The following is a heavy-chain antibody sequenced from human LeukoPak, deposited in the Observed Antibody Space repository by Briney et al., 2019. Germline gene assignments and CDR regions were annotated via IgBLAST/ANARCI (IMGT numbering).Heavy chain of an antibody. CDR2: IKSKTDGGTT. CDR1: GFTFSNAW. Sequence: PGGSLRLSCAASGFTFSNAWMSWVRQAPGKGLEWVGRIKSKTDGGTTDYAAPVKGRFTISRDGSKNTLYLQMNSLKTEDTAVYYCTTEYDFWSGYQDWGQGTLVTVSS. CDR3: TTEYDFWSGYQD. V-gene: IGHV3-15*01. D-gene: IGHD3-3*01. J-gene: IGHJ4*02.